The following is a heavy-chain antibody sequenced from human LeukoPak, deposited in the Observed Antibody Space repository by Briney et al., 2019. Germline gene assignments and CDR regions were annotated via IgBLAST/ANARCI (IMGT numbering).Heavy chain of an antibody. CDR1: GFTFSSYA. J-gene: IGHJ3*02. D-gene: IGHD1-26*01. V-gene: IGHV3-30-3*01. Sequence: PGGSLRLSCAASGFTFSSYAMHWVRQAPGKGLEWVAVISYDGSNKYYADSVKGRFTISRDNSKNTLYLQMNSLRAEDTAVYYCAKDPSSGSYYGNAFNIWGQGTMVTVSS. CDR3: AKDPSSGSYYGNAFNI. CDR2: ISYDGSNK.